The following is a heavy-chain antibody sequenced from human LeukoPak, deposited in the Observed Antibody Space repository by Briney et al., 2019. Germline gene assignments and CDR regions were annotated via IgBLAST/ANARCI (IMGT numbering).Heavy chain of an antibody. CDR1: GFTVSSNY. J-gene: IGHJ4*02. CDR3: QAEDGIRDDY. Sequence: GGSLRLSCAASGFTVSSNYMSWVRQAPGKGLEWVSVIYSGGSTYYADSVKGRFTISRDNSKNTLYLQINSLRAEDTAVYFFQAEDGIRDDYWGQGTLVTVSS. V-gene: IGHV3-53*01. D-gene: IGHD2-21*01. CDR2: IYSGGST.